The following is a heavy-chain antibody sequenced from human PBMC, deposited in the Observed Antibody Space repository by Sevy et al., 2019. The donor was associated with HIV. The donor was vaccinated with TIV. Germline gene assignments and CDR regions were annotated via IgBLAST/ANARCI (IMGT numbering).Heavy chain of an antibody. V-gene: IGHV6-1*01. J-gene: IGHJ3*02. CDR2: TYYRSKWYN. CDR3: ARDVVYGGLSTGVDTAMVNDAFDI. Sequence: SQTLSLTCAISGDSVSSNSAAWNWIRQSPSRGLEWLGRTYYRSKWYNDYAVSVKSRITINPDTSKNQFSLQLNSVTPEDTAGYYCARDVVYGGLSTGVDTAMVNDAFDIWGQGTMVTVSS. D-gene: IGHD5-18*01. CDR1: GDSVSSNSAA.